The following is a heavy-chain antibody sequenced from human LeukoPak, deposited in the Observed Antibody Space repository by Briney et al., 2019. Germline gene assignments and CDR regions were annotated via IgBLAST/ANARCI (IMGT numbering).Heavy chain of an antibody. J-gene: IGHJ4*02. V-gene: IGHV4-34*01. CDR3: ARARSYGSGSYYNPFDY. CDR2: INHSGST. Sequence: PSETLSLTCTVSGGSISNGDYDWSWIRQPPGKGLEWIGEINHSGSTNYNPSLKSRVTISVDTSKNQFSLKLSSVTAADTAVYYCARARSYGSGSYYNPFDYWGQGTLVTVSS. D-gene: IGHD3-10*01. CDR1: GGSISNGDYD.